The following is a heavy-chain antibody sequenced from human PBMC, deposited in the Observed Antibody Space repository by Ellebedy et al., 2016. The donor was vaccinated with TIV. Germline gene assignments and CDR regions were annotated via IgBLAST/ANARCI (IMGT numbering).Heavy chain of an antibody. V-gene: IGHV3-30*03. J-gene: IGHJ4*02. CDR2: ISYDGRTK. CDR3: ARTRGGEFDS. CDR1: GFTFSTYG. Sequence: GESLKISXAASGFTFSTYGMHWVRQAPGKGLEWVAVISYDGRTKYYADSVQGRFSISRDNAKKSVYLQMNGLRVDDAALYYCARTRGGEFDSWGQGTLVSVSS. D-gene: IGHD3-10*01.